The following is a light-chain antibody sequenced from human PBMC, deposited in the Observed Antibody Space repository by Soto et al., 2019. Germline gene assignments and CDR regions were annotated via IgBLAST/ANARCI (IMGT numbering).Light chain of an antibody. Sequence: QSALTQPASVSGSPGQSITISCTGTSSDVGGYNYVSWYQQYPGKAPKVVIYDVDNRPSGVSHRFSGSKSGNTASLTISGLQAEDEADYYCSSYTSSSTRVFGTGNKVTVL. J-gene: IGLJ1*01. V-gene: IGLV2-14*03. CDR3: SSYTSSSTRV. CDR1: SSDVGGYNY. CDR2: DVD.